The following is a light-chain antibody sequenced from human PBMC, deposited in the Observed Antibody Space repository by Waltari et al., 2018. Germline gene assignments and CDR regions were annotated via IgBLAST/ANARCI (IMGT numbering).Light chain of an antibody. J-gene: IGKJ1*01. V-gene: IGKV3-20*01. CDR2: GAS. CDR3: QQYGSSPRT. CDR1: QSVSSNY. Sequence: EIVLTQSPGTLSLSLGERATLSCRASQSVSSNYLAWYQQKPGQAPRLLIYGASSRATGIPDRFSGSGSGTDFTLTISRLEPEDFALYYCQQYGSSPRTLGQGTKVEIK.